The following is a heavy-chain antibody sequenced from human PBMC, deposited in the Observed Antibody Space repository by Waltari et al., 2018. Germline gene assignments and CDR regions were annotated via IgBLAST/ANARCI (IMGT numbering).Heavy chain of an antibody. CDR1: GGSISSGSSY. CDR3: ARDERSGYYYYMDV. V-gene: IGHV4-61*02. Sequence: QVQLQESGPGLVKPSQTLSLTCTVSGGSISSGSSYWSWIRQPAGKGLEWIGRIYTSGSTNYNPSLKSRVTISVDTSKNQFSLKLSSVTAADTAVYYCARDERSGYYYYMDVWGKGTTVTVSS. D-gene: IGHD2-15*01. CDR2: IYTSGST. J-gene: IGHJ6*03.